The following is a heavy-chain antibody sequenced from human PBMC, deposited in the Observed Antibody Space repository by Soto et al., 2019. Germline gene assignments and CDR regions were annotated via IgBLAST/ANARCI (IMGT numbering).Heavy chain of an antibody. CDR2: INAGNGNK. CDR1: GYTFTSYA. Sequence: QVQLVQSGAEVKKPGASVKVSCKASGYTFTSYAMHWVRQAPGQRLEWMGWINAGNGNKKYSQKFQGRVTITGDTSASTAYMELSSLRPEDTAVYYCARDLVGWPDYWGQGTLVTVSS. V-gene: IGHV1-3*01. J-gene: IGHJ4*02. CDR3: ARDLVGWPDY. D-gene: IGHD2-2*01.